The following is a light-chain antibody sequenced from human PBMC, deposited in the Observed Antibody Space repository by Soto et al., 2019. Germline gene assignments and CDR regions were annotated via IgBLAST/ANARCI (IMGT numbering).Light chain of an antibody. Sequence: DIQMSQSPSTLSASVGDGVTIXXRASQSISSWLAWYQQKPGKAPKLXXYKASSLESGVPSRFSGSGSGTDFTLTISRLEPEDFAVYYCQQYGSSPPNTFGQGTRLEIK. V-gene: IGKV1-5*03. CDR3: QQYGSSPPNT. CDR1: QSISSW. CDR2: KAS. J-gene: IGKJ5*01.